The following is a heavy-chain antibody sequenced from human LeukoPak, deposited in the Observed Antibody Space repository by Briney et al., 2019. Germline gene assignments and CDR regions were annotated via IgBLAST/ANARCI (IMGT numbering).Heavy chain of an antibody. D-gene: IGHD1-26*01. Sequence: ASVKVSCKASGYTFTSYYMHWVRQAPGQGLEWMGWINPYSGDTNYAQKFQGRVTMTRDTSISTAYMELSSLKSDDTAVYYCARVAMSGIGSDDFWGQGTLVTASS. V-gene: IGHV1-2*02. J-gene: IGHJ4*02. CDR3: ARVAMSGIGSDDF. CDR1: GYTFTSYY. CDR2: INPYSGDT.